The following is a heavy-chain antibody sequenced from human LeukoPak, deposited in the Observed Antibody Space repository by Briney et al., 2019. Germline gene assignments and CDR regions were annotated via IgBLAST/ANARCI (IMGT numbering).Heavy chain of an antibody. V-gene: IGHV1-2*02. CDR1: GYTFTGYY. D-gene: IGHD4-23*01. J-gene: IGHJ4*02. CDR2: VTPNTGGT. CDR3: ARETVVTQGSYYFDY. Sequence: ASVKVSCKASGYTFTGYYIHWVRQAPGQGLEWMGWVTPNTGGTFYAQKFQGRVTMTRDTSISTAYMELSRLRSDDTAVYYCARETVVTQGSYYFDYWGQGTLVTVSS.